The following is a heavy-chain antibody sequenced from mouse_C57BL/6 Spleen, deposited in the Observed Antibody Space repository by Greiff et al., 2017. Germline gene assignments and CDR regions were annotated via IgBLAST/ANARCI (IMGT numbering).Heavy chain of an antibody. J-gene: IGHJ3*01. Sequence: VQLQQSGPELVKPGASVKISCKASGYSFTDYNMNWVKQSNGKSLEWIGVINPNYGTTSYNQKFKGKATLTVDQSSSTAYMQLNSLTSEDSAVYYCANYYGSSYPPWFAYWGQGTLVTVSA. CDR2: INPNYGTT. V-gene: IGHV1-39*01. D-gene: IGHD1-1*01. CDR3: ANYYGSSYPPWFAY. CDR1: GYSFTDYN.